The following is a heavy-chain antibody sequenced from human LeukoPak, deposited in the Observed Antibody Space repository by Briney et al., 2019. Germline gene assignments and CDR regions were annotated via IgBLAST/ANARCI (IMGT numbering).Heavy chain of an antibody. J-gene: IGHJ6*04. CDR3: ARDIAAAGRFYYYYGMDV. CDR1: GYTFTSYA. D-gene: IGHD6-13*01. CDR2: INAGNGNA. V-gene: IGHV1-3*01. Sequence: ASVKVSCKASGYTFTSYAMHWVRQAPGQRLEWMGWINAGNGNAKYSQKFQGRVTITRDTSASTAYMEPSSLRSEDTAVYCCARDIAAAGRFYYYYGMDVWGKGTTVTVSS.